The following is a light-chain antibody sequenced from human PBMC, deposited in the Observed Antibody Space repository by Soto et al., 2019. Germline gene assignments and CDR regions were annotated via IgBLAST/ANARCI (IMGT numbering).Light chain of an antibody. J-gene: IGLJ3*02. V-gene: IGLV2-8*01. CDR2: EVT. CDR3: SSYADSESLM. CDR1: SSDVGGYNY. Sequence: QSVLTQPPSTSGSPGQSVTISCTGTSSDVGGYNYVSWYQQHPGKVPKLIIYEVTRRPSGVPYRFSGSKSGNTASLTVSGLQPEDEADYYCSSYADSESLMFGGGTQLTVL.